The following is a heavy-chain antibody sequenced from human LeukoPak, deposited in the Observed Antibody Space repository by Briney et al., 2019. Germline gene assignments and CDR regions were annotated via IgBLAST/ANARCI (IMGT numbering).Heavy chain of an antibody. V-gene: IGHV3-21*01. CDR2: ITSSSGYI. CDR3: ARAQYSGYAGGSGPKTPIDY. CDR1: GFTFSSYS. J-gene: IGHJ4*02. D-gene: IGHD5-12*01. Sequence: GGSLRLSCAASGFTFSSYSMTWVRQAPGKGLEWVSSITSSSGYIHYADSVKGRFTLSRDNAKNSLYLQMNSLRAEDTAVYYCARAQYSGYAGGSGPKTPIDYWGQGTLSPSPQ.